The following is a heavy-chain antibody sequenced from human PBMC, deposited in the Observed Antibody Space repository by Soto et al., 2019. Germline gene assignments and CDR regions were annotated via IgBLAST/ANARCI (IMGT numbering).Heavy chain of an antibody. CDR2: TSAYNGDT. CDR1: GYNFIRYG. Sequence: QVQLVQSGAEVKKPGASVRVSCKASGYNFIRYGIIWVRQAPGQGLEWMGWTSAYNGDTDYAQKFQGRVTMATDTSTSTAYMDLRSLRSDDTAVYYCARELGSDNYYHGLDVWGQGTTVTVSS. J-gene: IGHJ6*02. CDR3: ARELGSDNYYHGLDV. D-gene: IGHD3-3*02. V-gene: IGHV1-18*01.